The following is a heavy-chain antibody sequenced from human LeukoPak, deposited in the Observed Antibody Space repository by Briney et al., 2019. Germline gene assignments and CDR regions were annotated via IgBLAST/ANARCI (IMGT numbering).Heavy chain of an antibody. CDR2: ISTTSTYI. CDR1: GFTFSSYS. J-gene: IGHJ3*02. D-gene: IGHD6-13*01. Sequence: GGSLGLSCAASGFTFSSYSMNWVRQAPGKGLEWVSSISTTSTYIYYADSVKGRFTISRDNAKNSLYLQMNSLRAEDTAVYYCARDRLAAGDAFDIWGQGTMVTVSS. CDR3: ARDRLAAGDAFDI. V-gene: IGHV3-21*01.